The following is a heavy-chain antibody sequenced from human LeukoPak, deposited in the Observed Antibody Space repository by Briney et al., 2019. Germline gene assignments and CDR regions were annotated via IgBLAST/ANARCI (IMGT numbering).Heavy chain of an antibody. CDR2: ISDSGGST. Sequence: GGSLRLSCAASGFIFSSFAMSWVRQVPGKGLEWVSSISDSGGSTYYAGSVKGRFTISRDNSKNTLYLQMNSLRAEDTAVYYCAKVLNPDYYDSSGYSTGFDYWGQGTLVTVSS. D-gene: IGHD3-22*01. J-gene: IGHJ4*02. V-gene: IGHV3-23*01. CDR3: AKVLNPDYYDSSGYSTGFDY. CDR1: GFIFSSFA.